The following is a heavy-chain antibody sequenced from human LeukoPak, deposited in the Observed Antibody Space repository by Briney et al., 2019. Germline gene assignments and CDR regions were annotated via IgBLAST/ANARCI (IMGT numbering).Heavy chain of an antibody. V-gene: IGHV3-21*01. Sequence: GGSLRLSCAASGFTFSSYSMNWVRQAPGKGREWGSSISSSSSYIYYADSVKGRFTISRDNAKNSLYLQMNSLRAEDTAVYYCASGQQLVPYYFDYWGQGTLVTVSS. J-gene: IGHJ4*02. D-gene: IGHD6-13*01. CDR1: GFTFSSYS. CDR2: ISSSSSYI. CDR3: ASGQQLVPYYFDY.